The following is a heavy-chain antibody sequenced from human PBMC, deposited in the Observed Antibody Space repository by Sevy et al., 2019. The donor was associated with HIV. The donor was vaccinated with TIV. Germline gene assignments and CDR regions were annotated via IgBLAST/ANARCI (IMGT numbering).Heavy chain of an antibody. Sequence: SETLSLTCAVYGGSFSGYYWSWIRQPPGKGLEWIGEINHSGSTNYNPSLKSRVTISVDTSKNQFSLKLSSVTAADTAVYYCARGAPLKVLETINNWFDPWGQGTLVTVSS. CDR1: GGSFSGYY. D-gene: IGHD3-3*01. CDR3: ARGAPLKVLETINNWFDP. V-gene: IGHV4-34*01. J-gene: IGHJ5*02. CDR2: INHSGST.